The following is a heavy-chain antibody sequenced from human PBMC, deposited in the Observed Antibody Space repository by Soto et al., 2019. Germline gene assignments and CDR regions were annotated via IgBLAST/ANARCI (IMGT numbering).Heavy chain of an antibody. V-gene: IGHV4-4*02. CDR2: IYHSGST. CDR1: SGSISSSNW. CDR3: ARADIVVVPAAGRDYYYYYMDV. J-gene: IGHJ6*03. D-gene: IGHD2-2*01. Sequence: QVQLQESGPGLVKPSGTLSLTCAVSSGSISSSNWWSWVRQPPGKGLEWIGEIYHSGSTNYNPSLKSRVTISVDKSKNQFSLKLSSVTAADTAVYYCARADIVVVPAAGRDYYYYYMDVWGKGTTVTVSS.